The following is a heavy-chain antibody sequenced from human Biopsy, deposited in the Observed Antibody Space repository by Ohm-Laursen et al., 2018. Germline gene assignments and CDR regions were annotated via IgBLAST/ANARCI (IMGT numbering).Heavy chain of an antibody. CDR1: GYTFTNYA. D-gene: IGHD2-2*01. CDR3: ARESALKWYQSLSYFNGMDV. V-gene: IGHV1-18*01. CDR2: ISVKTGNT. Sequence: SVKVSCKASGYTFTNYAINWVRQAPGQGLEWLGWISVKTGNTNYTQKLQGRVTMTTDTSTNTAYMELRSLRSDDTALYYCARESALKWYQSLSYFNGMDVWGQGTTVTVSS. J-gene: IGHJ6*02.